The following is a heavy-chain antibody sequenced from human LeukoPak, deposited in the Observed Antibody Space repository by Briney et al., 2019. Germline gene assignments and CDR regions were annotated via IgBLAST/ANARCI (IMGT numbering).Heavy chain of an antibody. Sequence: ASVTVSCKASGYTFTDYYLHWVRQAPGQGLEWMGWINPNSGGTNDAQKFQGRITMTRDTSSSTAYMELRGLRSDDMAVYYCATAYENGVDGYFDSLFDYWGQGTLVTVSS. J-gene: IGHJ4*02. CDR1: GYTFTDYY. CDR3: ATAYENGVDGYFDSLFDY. D-gene: IGHD3-9*01. V-gene: IGHV1-2*02. CDR2: INPNSGGT.